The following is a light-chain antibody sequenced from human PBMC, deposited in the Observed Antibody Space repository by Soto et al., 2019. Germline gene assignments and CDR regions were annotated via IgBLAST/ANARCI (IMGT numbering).Light chain of an antibody. CDR1: SSNIGAPYD. J-gene: IGLJ2*01. CDR2: NNN. Sequence: QAVVTQPPSVSGAPGQRITISCTGSSSNIGAPYDVHWYQQFPGTAPKLLIYNNNNRPSGVPDRFSGSKSGTSASLAITGLQAEDEADYYCQSYDSRLSAVVFGGGTKLTVL. V-gene: IGLV1-40*01. CDR3: QSYDSRLSAVV.